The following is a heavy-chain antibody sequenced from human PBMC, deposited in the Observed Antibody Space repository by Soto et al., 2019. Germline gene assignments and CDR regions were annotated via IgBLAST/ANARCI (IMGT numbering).Heavy chain of an antibody. Sequence: SETLSLTCTVSGGSISNGNYYWTWIRQLPGKGLEWIGNIYYTGSTSYNPSLKSRVTISIDTSKNQFSLKLRSVVAADTAMYYCAKHETRRHSFDHCGQGPLVTVYS. J-gene: IGHJ4*02. CDR3: AKHETRRHSFDH. CDR1: GGSISNGNYY. V-gene: IGHV4-31*03. CDR2: IYYTGST.